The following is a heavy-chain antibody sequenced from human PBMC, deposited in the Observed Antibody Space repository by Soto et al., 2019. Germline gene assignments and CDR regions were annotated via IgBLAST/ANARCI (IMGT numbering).Heavy chain of an antibody. CDR3: AEWGGNRLRIHYYYYYGMDV. D-gene: IGHD3-16*01. CDR1: GFTFSSYA. Sequence: EVQLLESGGGLVQPGGSLRLSCAASGFTFSSYAMSWVRQAPGKGLEWVSAISGSGGSTYYADSVKGRWTNSRENSKNTLYLQMNSLRAGDTAVYYCAEWGGNRLRIHYYYYYGMDVWGQGTTVTVSS. J-gene: IGHJ6*02. CDR2: ISGSGGST. V-gene: IGHV3-23*01.